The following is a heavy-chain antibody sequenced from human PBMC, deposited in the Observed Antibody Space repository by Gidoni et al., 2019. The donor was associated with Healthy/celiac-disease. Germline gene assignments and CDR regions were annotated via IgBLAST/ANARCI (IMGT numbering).Heavy chain of an antibody. Sequence: EVQLVESGGGLVKPGGSLSLSCAASGFTFSSDSMNWVRKAQGKGLGWRSSISSISSVIYYADAVKGRFTTSRDNDKNSLYLQMNSLRAEDTAVYYCARDRYTSHLPVPQGGNYYYYYGMDVWCQGTTVTVSS. CDR1: GFTFSSDS. J-gene: IGHJ6*02. D-gene: IGHD1-20*01. CDR2: ISSISSVI. V-gene: IGHV3-21*01. CDR3: ARDRYTSHLPVPQGGNYYYYYGMDV.